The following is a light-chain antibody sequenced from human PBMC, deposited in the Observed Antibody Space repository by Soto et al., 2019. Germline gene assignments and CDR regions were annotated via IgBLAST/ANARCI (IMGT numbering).Light chain of an antibody. V-gene: IGKV3-20*01. J-gene: IGKJ1*01. CDR1: QSVSSSY. CDR3: QQYENFPWT. CDR2: GAS. Sequence: EIVLTQSPGTLSLSPGERATLSCRASQSVSSSYLAWYQQKPGQAPRLVIYGASSRATGIPDRLSGSGSGTDFTLTISRLEPEEFAVYYCQQYENFPWTFGQGTKVEIK.